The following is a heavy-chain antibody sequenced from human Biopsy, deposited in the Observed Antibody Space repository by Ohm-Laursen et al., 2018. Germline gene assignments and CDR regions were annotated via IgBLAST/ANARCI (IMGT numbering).Heavy chain of an antibody. CDR1: GYTFAGYY. D-gene: IGHD3-9*01. V-gene: IGHV1-2*02. Sequence: ASVKVSCKASGYTFAGYYLHWVRQAPGHGLEWMGWINPNSGNANYAQSFQGRLTVTRDTSISTAYMELTSLTFDGTAIYYCARVPAYPSIDGYYGLDLWGQGTTVIVPS. J-gene: IGHJ6*02. CDR3: ARVPAYPSIDGYYGLDL. CDR2: INPNSGNA.